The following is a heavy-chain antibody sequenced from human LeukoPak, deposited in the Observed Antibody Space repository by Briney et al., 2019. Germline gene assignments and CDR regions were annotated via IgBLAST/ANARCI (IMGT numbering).Heavy chain of an antibody. V-gene: IGHV7-4-1*02. CDR1: GYTFTTYA. CDR2: INTNTGNP. D-gene: IGHD6-6*01. J-gene: IGHJ4*02. Sequence: GASVKVSCKASGYTFTTYAMNWVRQAPGQGLEWTGWINTNTGNPTYAQGFTGRFVFSLDTSVSTAYLQISSLKAEDTAVYYCARVPRGGTAARLHFDYWGQGTLVTVSS. CDR3: ARVPRGGTAARLHFDY.